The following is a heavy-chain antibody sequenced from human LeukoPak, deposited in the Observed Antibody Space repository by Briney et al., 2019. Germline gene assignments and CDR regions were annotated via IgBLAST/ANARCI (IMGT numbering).Heavy chain of an antibody. Sequence: KPSETLSLTCAVSGGSINSYYWTWIRQAAGKAPEWIGRIHSGGSTNYNPSLKSRVTMSVDTSENHFSLKLTSVTAADTAIYYCAREFGGVNRFDPWGQGILVTVSS. CDR2: IHSGGST. V-gene: IGHV4-4*07. J-gene: IGHJ5*02. CDR1: GGSINSYY. CDR3: AREFGGVNRFDP. D-gene: IGHD3-3*01.